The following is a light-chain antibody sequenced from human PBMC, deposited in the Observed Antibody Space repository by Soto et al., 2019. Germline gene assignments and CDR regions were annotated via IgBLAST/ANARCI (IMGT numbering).Light chain of an antibody. J-gene: IGKJ3*01. CDR1: HDISNY. CDR3: QNYHNLPPKFT. V-gene: IGKV1-33*01. CDR2: DAF. Sequence: DIQMTQSPSSLSASVGDRVTITCQATHDISNYLNWYQQKPGKAPKLLIYDAFNLQTGVPSRLNGSGFRPYFTFTVNGLQPEDFVTYYGQNYHNLPPKFTFGPGNKVDVK.